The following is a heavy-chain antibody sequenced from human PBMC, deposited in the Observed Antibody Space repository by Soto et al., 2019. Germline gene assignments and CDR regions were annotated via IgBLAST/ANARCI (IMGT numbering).Heavy chain of an antibody. J-gene: IGHJ6*02. CDR1: GFTFNSFG. CDR2: IWHDGTNK. D-gene: IGHD2-2*01. CDR3: ASGSVVVVPAAAPGGMDV. Sequence: PGGSLRLSSKASGFTFNSFGRHWVRQAPGKGLEWVAVIWHDGTNKYYVDSVKGRFTISRDNAKNTLYLQMNSLRAEDTAVYYCASGSVVVVPAAAPGGMDVWGQGTTVTVSS. V-gene: IGHV3-33*03.